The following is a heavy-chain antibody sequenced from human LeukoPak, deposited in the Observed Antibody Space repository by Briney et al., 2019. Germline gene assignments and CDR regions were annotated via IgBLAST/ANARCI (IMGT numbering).Heavy chain of an antibody. V-gene: IGHV4-34*01. CDR2: INHSGST. D-gene: IGHD3-22*01. J-gene: IGHJ5*02. CDR1: GGSFSGYY. CDR3: ARRGGYINWFDP. Sequence: PSETLSLTCAVYGGSFSGYYWSWIRQPPGKGLEWIGEINHSGSTNYNPSLKSRVTISVDTSKNQFSLKLSSVTTADTAVYYCARRGGYINWFDPWGQGTLVTVSS.